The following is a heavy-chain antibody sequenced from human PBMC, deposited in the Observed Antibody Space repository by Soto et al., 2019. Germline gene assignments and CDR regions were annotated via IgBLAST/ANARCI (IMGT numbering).Heavy chain of an antibody. CDR1: GGSISSGGYS. V-gene: IGHV4-30-2*01. Sequence: SETLSLTCAVSGGSISSGGYSWSWIRQPPGKGLEWIGYICHSGSTYYNPSLKSRVTISVDRSKNQFSLKLSSVTAADTAVYYCARGQGGYSYGAELDYWGQGTLVTVSS. D-gene: IGHD5-18*01. J-gene: IGHJ4*02. CDR3: ARGQGGYSYGAELDY. CDR2: ICHSGST.